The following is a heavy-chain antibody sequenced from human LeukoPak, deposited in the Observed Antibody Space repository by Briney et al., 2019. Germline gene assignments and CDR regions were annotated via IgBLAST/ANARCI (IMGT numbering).Heavy chain of an antibody. CDR3: ARVRAGYSYGYGAFDI. Sequence: GGSLRLSCAASGFIFSTYSMDWVRQAPGKGLEWVSSITSTSSYIYYADSVKGRFIISRVNAKNSLYLQMNSLRAEDTAVYYCARVRAGYSYGYGAFDIWGQGTMVTVSP. CDR1: GFIFSTYS. D-gene: IGHD5-18*01. V-gene: IGHV3-21*01. J-gene: IGHJ3*02. CDR2: ITSTSSYI.